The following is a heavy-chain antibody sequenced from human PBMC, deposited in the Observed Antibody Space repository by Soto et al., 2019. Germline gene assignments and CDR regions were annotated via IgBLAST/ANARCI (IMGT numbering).Heavy chain of an antibody. J-gene: IGHJ4*02. CDR2: ISYDGRDT. CDR3: ASDVASSSWSYFDS. CDR1: GFTFSTYA. V-gene: IGHV3-30*04. D-gene: IGHD6-13*01. Sequence: QADLVESGGGVVQPGGSLRLSCVASGFTFSTYAMHWVRQTPGKGLECVASISYDGRDTYYADPVKGRFTISRDNSKNTLPLQMNSLTPDDTALYYCASDVASSSWSYFDSCGQGTLVTVSS.